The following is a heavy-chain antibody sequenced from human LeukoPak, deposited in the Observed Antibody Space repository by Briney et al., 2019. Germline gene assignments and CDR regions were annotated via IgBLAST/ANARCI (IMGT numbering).Heavy chain of an antibody. CDR3: ARAGTDGYSHFDY. J-gene: IGHJ4*02. CDR2: IYTSGT. V-gene: IGHV4-4*07. CDR1: GDSINSYY. Sequence: PETLSLTCTVSGDSINSYYWSWIRQPAGKGLEWIGRIYTSGTDYNPSLKSRVTMSVDTSKNQFSLKLSSVTAADTAVYYCARAGTDGYSHFDYWGQGTLVTVSS. D-gene: IGHD3-22*01.